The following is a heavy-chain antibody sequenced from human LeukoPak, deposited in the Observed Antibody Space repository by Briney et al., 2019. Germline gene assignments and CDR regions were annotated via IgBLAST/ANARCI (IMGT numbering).Heavy chain of an antibody. CDR1: GFTFSDYY. CDR2: ISSTGTNE. Sequence: GGSLRLSCAASGFTFSDYYMTWIRQAPGKGPEWISYISSTGTNEYYADSVKGRFTISRDNAKNSLSLQMNSLRAEDTGVYYCAVRQAVIVAHWGQGTQVTVSS. D-gene: IGHD2-21*01. V-gene: IGHV3-11*04. J-gene: IGHJ5*02. CDR3: AVRQAVIVAH.